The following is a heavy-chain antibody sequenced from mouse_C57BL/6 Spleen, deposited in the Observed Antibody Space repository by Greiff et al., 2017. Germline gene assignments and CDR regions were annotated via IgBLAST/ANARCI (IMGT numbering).Heavy chain of an antibody. CDR2: IRNKANGYTT. CDR1: GFTFTDYY. J-gene: IGHJ2*01. V-gene: IGHV7-3*01. CDR3: ERYYDYDAPFDD. Sequence: EVKVVESGGGLVQPGGSLSLSCAASGFTFTDYYMSWVRQPPGKALEWLGFIRNKANGYTTEYSASVKGRFTISRDNSQSILYLQMKDLRAEDSATYYCERYYDYDAPFDDWGKGTTLTVSS. D-gene: IGHD2-4*01.